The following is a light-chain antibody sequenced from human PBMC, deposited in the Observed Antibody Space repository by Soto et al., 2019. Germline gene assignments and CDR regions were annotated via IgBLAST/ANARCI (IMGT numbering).Light chain of an antibody. Sequence: DIQMTQSPSSLSASVGDRFTITCRASQGISTYLNWYQQKPGKAPKVLIYEASSLQSGVPSRFSGSGSGTDFTLTITSLQPEDFATYYCQQSYNTPRTFGQGTKVDIK. CDR2: EAS. CDR3: QQSYNTPRT. CDR1: QGISTY. V-gene: IGKV1-39*01. J-gene: IGKJ1*01.